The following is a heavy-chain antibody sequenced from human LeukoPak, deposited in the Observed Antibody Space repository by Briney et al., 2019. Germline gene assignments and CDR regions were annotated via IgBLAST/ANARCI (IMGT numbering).Heavy chain of an antibody. CDR1: GYTFTNYW. CDR2: IYPGDSDT. V-gene: IGHV5-51*01. J-gene: IGHJ4*02. D-gene: IGHD3-10*01. Sequence: GESLKISCRVSGYTFTNYWIGWVRQMPGKGLEWMGIIYPGDSDTRYSPSFQGQVTISADKSINTAYLQWSSLKASDTAMYYCVLAGSGSYYFDYWGQGILVTVSS. CDR3: VLAGSGSYYFDY.